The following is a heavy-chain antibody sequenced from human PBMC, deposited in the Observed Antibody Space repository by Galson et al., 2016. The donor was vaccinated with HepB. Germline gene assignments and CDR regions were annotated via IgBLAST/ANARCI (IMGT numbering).Heavy chain of an antibody. Sequence: SLRLSCAASGFTFSSYALHWVRQAPGQGLEWVALTSYDGSHKYYAESVKGRFTISRDTSKNTLYLQMSSLRAADTAVYFCARDSGTWATNFYFYGMDVWGQGTTVTVSS. CDR2: TSYDGSHK. V-gene: IGHV3-30*04. CDR1: GFTFSSYA. J-gene: IGHJ6*02. D-gene: IGHD1-14*01. CDR3: ARDSGTWATNFYFYGMDV.